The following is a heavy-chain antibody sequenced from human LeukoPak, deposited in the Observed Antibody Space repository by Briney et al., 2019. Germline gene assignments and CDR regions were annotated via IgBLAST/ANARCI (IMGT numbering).Heavy chain of an antibody. CDR3: ARESRDGSGAFDI. J-gene: IGHJ3*02. CDR1: GGSFSGYY. D-gene: IGHD6-19*01. V-gene: IGHV4-34*01. Sequence: SETLSLTCAVYGGSFSGYYWSWIRQSPGKGLEWIGEINHSGSTNYNPSLKSRVTISVDTSKNQFSLKLSSVTAADTAVYYCARESRDGSGAFDIWGQGTMVTVSS. CDR2: INHSGST.